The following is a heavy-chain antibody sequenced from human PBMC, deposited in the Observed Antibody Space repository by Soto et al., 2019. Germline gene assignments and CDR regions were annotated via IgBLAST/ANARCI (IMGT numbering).Heavy chain of an antibody. CDR3: ARDPAP. CDR2: IYNSGTT. Sequence: QVQLQESGPGLVKPSETLSLTCTVSGGSITRGGYYWSWIRQHPGKGLEWIGYIYNSGTTYYNPSHKRRVTISVDPAKNQFSLKLTSVTAADTAVYYCARDPAPWGQGTLVTVSS. CDR1: GGSITRGGYY. V-gene: IGHV4-31*03. J-gene: IGHJ5*02.